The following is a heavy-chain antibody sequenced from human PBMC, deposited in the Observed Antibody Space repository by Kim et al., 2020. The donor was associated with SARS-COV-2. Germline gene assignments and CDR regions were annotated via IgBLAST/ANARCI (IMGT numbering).Heavy chain of an antibody. V-gene: IGHV3-23*01. J-gene: IGHJ3*02. CDR2: ISGSGGST. D-gene: IGHD3-10*01. CDR1: GFTFSSYA. CDR3: AKVGVTMVRGVSKMSAFDI. Sequence: GGSLRLSCAASGFTFSSYAMSWVRQAPGKGLEWVSAISGSGGSTYYADSVKGRFTISRDNSKNTLYLQMNSLRAEDTAVYYCAKVGVTMVRGVSKMSAFDIWGQGTMVTVSS.